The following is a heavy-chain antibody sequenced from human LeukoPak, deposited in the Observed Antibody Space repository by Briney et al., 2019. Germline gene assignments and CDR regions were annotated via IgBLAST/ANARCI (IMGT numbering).Heavy chain of an antibody. Sequence: GGSLRLSCAASGFSFSSYGMSWVRQTPEKGLEWVSGISGSGGSTNYADSVKGRFTISRDNSKNTLYLQMNSLRVDDTALFYCANEINYGYGGSYWAFDIWGQGTVVTVSS. D-gene: IGHD1-26*01. CDR1: GFSFSSYG. CDR2: ISGSGGST. V-gene: IGHV3-23*01. J-gene: IGHJ3*02. CDR3: ANEINYGYGGSYWAFDI.